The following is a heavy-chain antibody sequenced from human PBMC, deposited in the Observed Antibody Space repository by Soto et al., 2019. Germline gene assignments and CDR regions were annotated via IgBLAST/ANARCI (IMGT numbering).Heavy chain of an antibody. D-gene: IGHD3-10*01. J-gene: IGHJ6*03. CDR1: GFTFSSYW. CDR3: AKEGRFGELSYYYYYYMDV. CDR2: ISGSGGST. V-gene: IGHV3-23*01. Sequence: GGSLRLSCAASGFTFSSYWMSWVRQAPGKGLEWVSAISGSGGSTYYADSVKGRFTISRDNSKNTLYLQMNSLRAEDTAVYYCAKEGRFGELSYYYYYYMDVWGKGTTVTVSS.